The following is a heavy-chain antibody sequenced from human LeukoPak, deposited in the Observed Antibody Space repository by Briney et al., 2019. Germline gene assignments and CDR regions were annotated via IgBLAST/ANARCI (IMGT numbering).Heavy chain of an antibody. J-gene: IGHJ4*02. CDR3: AREGLLWFGELFPLDY. V-gene: IGHV1-18*01. CDR2: INGYNGDT. Sequence: ASVKVSCKASGYSFTSYGVTWVRQAPGQGLEWMGWINGYNGDTKYAQKFQGRVTMTRNTSISTAYMELSSLRSEDTAVYYCAREGLLWFGELFPLDYWGQGTLVTVSS. CDR1: GYSFTSYG. D-gene: IGHD3-10*01.